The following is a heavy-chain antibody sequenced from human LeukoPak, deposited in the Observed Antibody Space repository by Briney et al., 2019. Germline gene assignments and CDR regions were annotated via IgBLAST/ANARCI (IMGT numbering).Heavy chain of an antibody. CDR3: AREQRGYSSGWYRPSDYYYGMDV. CDR1: GYSISSSNW. D-gene: IGHD6-19*01. J-gene: IGHJ6*02. Sequence: PSDTLSLTCAVSGYSISSSNWWGWIRQPPGKGLEWIGYIYYSGSTNYNPSLKSRVTISVDTSKNQFSLKLSSVTAADTAVYYCAREQRGYSSGWYRPSDYYYGMDVWGQGTTVTVSS. V-gene: IGHV4-28*03. CDR2: IYYSGST.